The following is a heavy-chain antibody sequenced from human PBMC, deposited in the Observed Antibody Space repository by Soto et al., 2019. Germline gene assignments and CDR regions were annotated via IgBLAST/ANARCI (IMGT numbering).Heavy chain of an antibody. CDR1: GFTFSSYG. Sequence: QVQLVESGGGVVQPGRSLRLSCAASGFTFSSYGMHWVRQAPGKGLEWVAVIWYDGSNKYYADSVKGRFTISRDNSKNTLYLQMNSLRAEETAVYYCARDSYCSGSSCYSYYYGMDVWGQGTTVTVSS. V-gene: IGHV3-33*01. CDR2: IWYDGSNK. CDR3: ARDSYCSGSSCYSYYYGMDV. D-gene: IGHD2-15*01. J-gene: IGHJ6*02.